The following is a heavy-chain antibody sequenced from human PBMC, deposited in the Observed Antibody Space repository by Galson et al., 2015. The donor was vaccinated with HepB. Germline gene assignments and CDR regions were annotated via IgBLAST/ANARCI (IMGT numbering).Heavy chain of an antibody. CDR3: ARERAEGGDLWLMKY. CDR2: IWYDGNTT. J-gene: IGHJ4*02. D-gene: IGHD3-9*01. Sequence: SLRLSCAASGFTFSSFGMHWVRQAPGKGLEWVAVIWYDGNTTYYGDSVKGRFTISRDNFKNALYLHMNSLRAEDTAVYYCARERAEGGDLWLMKYWGQGTLVSVSS. V-gene: IGHV3-33*01. CDR1: GFTFSSFG.